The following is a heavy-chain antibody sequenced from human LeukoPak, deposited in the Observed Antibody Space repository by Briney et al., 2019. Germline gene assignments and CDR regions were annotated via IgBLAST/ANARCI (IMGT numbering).Heavy chain of an antibody. D-gene: IGHD3-22*01. Sequence: ASVKVSCKASGYTFADYYIHWVRQAPGQGLEWIGWINPNSGGTNYARKFQGRVAMTRDTSISIVYMELSRLTSDDTAVHYCARGRRDSSGYYSYWGQGTLVTVSS. CDR3: ARGRRDSSGYYSY. CDR2: INPNSGGT. V-gene: IGHV1-2*02. J-gene: IGHJ4*02. CDR1: GYTFADYY.